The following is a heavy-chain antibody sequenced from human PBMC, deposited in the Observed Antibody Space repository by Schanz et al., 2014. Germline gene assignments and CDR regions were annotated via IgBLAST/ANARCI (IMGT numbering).Heavy chain of an antibody. Sequence: VQLVESGGGLVQPGGSLRLSCAASGITFSSHSFNWVRQAPGKGLEWVAFVPFDGSQKFYADSVKGRFTISRDNSKNTVHLQMNSLRAEDTALYYCTKDKSQIAVAGLFDLWGQGTLVTVSS. V-gene: IGHV3-30*02. CDR2: VPFDGSQK. J-gene: IGHJ4*02. CDR3: TKDKSQIAVAGLFDL. CDR1: GITFSSHS. D-gene: IGHD6-19*01.